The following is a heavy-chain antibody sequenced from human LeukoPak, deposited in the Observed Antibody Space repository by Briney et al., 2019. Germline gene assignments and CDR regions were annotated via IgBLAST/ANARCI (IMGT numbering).Heavy chain of an antibody. CDR2: IYTSGST. J-gene: IGHJ4*02. CDR3: ARDSLGAGTVGATSGY. CDR1: GGSISSYY. V-gene: IGHV4-4*07. Sequence: PSETLSLTCTVSGGSISSYYWSWIRQPAGKGLEWIGRIYTSGSTNYNPSLKSRVTMSVDTSKNHFSLRLISVTAADTAVYYCARDSLGAGTVGATSGYWGQGTLVTVSS. D-gene: IGHD1-26*01.